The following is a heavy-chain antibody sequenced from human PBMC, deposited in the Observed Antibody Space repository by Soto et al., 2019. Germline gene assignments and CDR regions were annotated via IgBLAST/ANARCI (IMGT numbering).Heavy chain of an antibody. J-gene: IGHJ3*02. Sequence: ASVKVSCKASGYTFTSYGISWVRQAPGQGLEWMGWISAYNGNTNYAQKLQGRVTMTTDTSTSTAYMELRSLGSDDTAVYYCARDKIWFGEPYDAFDIWGQGTMVTVSS. CDR1: GYTFTSYG. V-gene: IGHV1-18*01. CDR2: ISAYNGNT. CDR3: ARDKIWFGEPYDAFDI. D-gene: IGHD3-10*01.